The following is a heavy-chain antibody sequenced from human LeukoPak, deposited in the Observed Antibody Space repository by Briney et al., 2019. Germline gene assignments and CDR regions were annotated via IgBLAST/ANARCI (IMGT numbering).Heavy chain of an antibody. CDR1: GSTFDDYA. J-gene: IGHJ4*02. D-gene: IGHD3-22*01. V-gene: IGHV3-9*01. Sequence: PGRSLRLSCAASGSTFDDYAMHWVRQAPGKGLEWVSGISWNSGSIGYADSVKGRFTISRDNAKNSLYLQMNSLRAEDTALYYCAKDTAHYYDSSGYSDYWGQGTLVTVSS. CDR3: AKDTAHYYDSSGYSDY. CDR2: ISWNSGSI.